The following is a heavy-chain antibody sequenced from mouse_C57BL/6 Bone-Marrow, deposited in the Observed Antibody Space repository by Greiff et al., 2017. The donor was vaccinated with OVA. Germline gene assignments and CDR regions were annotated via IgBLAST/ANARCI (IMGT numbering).Heavy chain of an antibody. Sequence: VKLVESGPGLVAPSQSLSITCTVSGFSLTSYAISWVRQPPGKGLEWLGVIWTGGGTNYNSALKSRLSISKDNSKSQVFLKMNSLQTDDTARYYCARTRYSNEYYVDYWGQGTTLTVSS. CDR3: ARTRYSNEYYVDY. V-gene: IGHV2-9-1*01. CDR2: IWTGGGT. D-gene: IGHD2-5*01. J-gene: IGHJ2*01. CDR1: GFSLTSYA.